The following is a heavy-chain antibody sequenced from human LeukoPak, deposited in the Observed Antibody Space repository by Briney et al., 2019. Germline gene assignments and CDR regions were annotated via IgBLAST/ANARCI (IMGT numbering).Heavy chain of an antibody. Sequence: GGSLRLSCAASGFTFSSYSMNWVRQAPGKGLEWVSYISSSSSTIYYADSVKGRFTISRDNAKNSLYLQMNSLRAEDTAVYYCARVGLRYCSSTSCPFDYWGQGTLVTVSS. V-gene: IGHV3-48*01. CDR3: ARVGLRYCSSTSCPFDY. D-gene: IGHD2-2*01. CDR1: GFTFSSYS. CDR2: ISSSSSTI. J-gene: IGHJ4*02.